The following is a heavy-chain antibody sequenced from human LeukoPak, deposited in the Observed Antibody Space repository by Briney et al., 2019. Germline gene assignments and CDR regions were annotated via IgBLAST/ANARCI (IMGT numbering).Heavy chain of an antibody. CDR1: GFTFSRYA. D-gene: IGHD3-22*01. J-gene: IGHJ3*02. CDR2: ISSSGDST. Sequence: GGSLRLSCAASGFTFSRYAMSWVRQAPGKGLEWVSGISSSGDSTYYADSVKGRRFTISRDNSKKSLYLEMTSLRAEDTAVYYCANTYPEGYDSSGLYAFDIWGQGTMVTVSS. CDR3: ANTYPEGYDSSGLYAFDI. V-gene: IGHV3-23*01.